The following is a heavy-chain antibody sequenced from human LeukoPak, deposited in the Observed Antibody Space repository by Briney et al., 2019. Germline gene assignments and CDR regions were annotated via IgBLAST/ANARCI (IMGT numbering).Heavy chain of an antibody. Sequence: ASVKVSCRASGYTFSRYNIHWVRQAPGQGLEWMGWINPNSGGTNYAQKFQGRVTMTRDTSISTAYMELSRLRSDDTAVYYCARAPPEQRWLQFLDPASYYYGMDVWGQGTTVTVSS. CDR3: ARAPPEQRWLQFLDPASYYYGMDV. CDR1: GYTFSRYN. J-gene: IGHJ6*02. CDR2: INPNSGGT. D-gene: IGHD5-12*01. V-gene: IGHV1-2*02.